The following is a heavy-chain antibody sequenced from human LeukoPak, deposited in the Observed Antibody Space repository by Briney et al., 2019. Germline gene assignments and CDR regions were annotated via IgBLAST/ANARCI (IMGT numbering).Heavy chain of an antibody. CDR2: ISYDGSNK. J-gene: IGHJ4*02. CDR3: ARGRRYFDY. D-gene: IGHD1-14*01. CDR1: GFTFSSYA. Sequence: WGSLRLSCAASGFTFSSYAMHWVRRAPGKGLEWVAVISYDGSNKYYADSVKGRFTISRDNAKNSLYLQMNSLRAEDTAVYYCARGRRYFDYWGQGTLVTVSS. V-gene: IGHV3-30-3*01.